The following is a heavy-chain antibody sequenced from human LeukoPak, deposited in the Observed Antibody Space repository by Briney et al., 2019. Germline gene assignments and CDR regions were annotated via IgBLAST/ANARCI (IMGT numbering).Heavy chain of an antibody. CDR2: ISSSSSTI. Sequence: GGSLTLSCAASGFTFSSYSMNWVRQAPGKGLGWVSYISSSSSTISYADSVKGRFTISRDNANNTLYLQMNSLRAEDTAVYYCATSFLYDILTGPRWGSAAFDIWGQGTMVTVSS. CDR1: GFTFSSYS. CDR3: ATSFLYDILTGPRWGSAAFDI. V-gene: IGHV3-48*01. D-gene: IGHD3-9*01. J-gene: IGHJ3*02.